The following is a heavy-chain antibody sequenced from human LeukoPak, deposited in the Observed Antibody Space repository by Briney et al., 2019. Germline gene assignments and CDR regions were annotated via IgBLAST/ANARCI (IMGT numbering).Heavy chain of an antibody. CDR2: IYYSGST. V-gene: IGHV4-59*01. CDR3: ASSGCGGGSCYDAFDI. Sequence: SETLSLTCTVSGGSISSYYWSWIRQPPGKGLEWIGYIYYSGSTNYNPSLKSRVTISVDTSKNQFSLKLSSVTAADTAVYYCASSGCGGGSCYDAFDIWGQGTMVTVSS. D-gene: IGHD2-15*01. J-gene: IGHJ3*02. CDR1: GGSISSYY.